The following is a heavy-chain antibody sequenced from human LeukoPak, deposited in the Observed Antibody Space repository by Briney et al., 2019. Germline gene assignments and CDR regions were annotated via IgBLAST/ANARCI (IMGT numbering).Heavy chain of an antibody. Sequence: GGSLRLSCEASGFSVTTNYMTWVRQAPGKGLEWVSVIYSGGGTYYADSVKGRFIISRDNSKNAVSLQMNSLRVEGTALYYCARGKTSDDIIEDAFDVWGRGTVVTVSS. D-gene: IGHD3-10*01. CDR3: ARGKTSDDIIEDAFDV. CDR2: IYSGGGT. CDR1: GFSVTTNY. V-gene: IGHV3-66*01. J-gene: IGHJ3*01.